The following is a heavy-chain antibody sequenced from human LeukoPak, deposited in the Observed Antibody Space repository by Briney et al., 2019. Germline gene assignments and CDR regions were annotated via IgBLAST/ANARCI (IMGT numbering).Heavy chain of an antibody. CDR2: IIPIFGTA. CDR3: ARVVETTVTTHWFDP. CDR1: GGTFISYA. Sequence: ASVKVSCKASGGTFISYAISWVRQAPGQGLEWMGGIIPIFGTANYAQKFQGRVTITADESTSTAYMELSSLRSEDTAVYYCARVVETTVTTHWFDPWGQGTLVTVSS. J-gene: IGHJ5*02. D-gene: IGHD4-17*01. V-gene: IGHV1-69*13.